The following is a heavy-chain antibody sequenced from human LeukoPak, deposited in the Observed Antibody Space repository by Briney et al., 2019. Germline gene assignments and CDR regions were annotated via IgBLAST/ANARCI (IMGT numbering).Heavy chain of an antibody. CDR1: GFTFSNYD. CDR2: IGTAGET. V-gene: IGHV3-13*01. J-gene: IGHJ3*02. CDR3: TRGGRDGIDI. D-gene: IGHD5-24*01. Sequence: GGSLSLSCAASGFTFSNYDMHWVRLTAGKGLEWVSGIGTAGETYYSGSVMGRFIISRENAKSPSYLQMNSLRVGDTDLYYCTRGGRDGIDIWGRGTLVTVSS.